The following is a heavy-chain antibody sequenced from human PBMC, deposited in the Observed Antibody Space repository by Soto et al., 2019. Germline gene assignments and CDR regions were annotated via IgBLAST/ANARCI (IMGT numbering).Heavy chain of an antibody. D-gene: IGHD3-16*01. CDR1: GGSFSGYY. CDR3: ARDKITGLFDY. Sequence: QVQLQQWGAGLLKPSATLSLTCAVYGGSFSGYYWTWIRQPPGTGLEWIGEINHSGSTNYNPSLKSRITISVDASKHQFSLKLTSVTAADTAVYYGARDKITGLFDYWGQGTLVTVSS. CDR2: INHSGST. J-gene: IGHJ4*02. V-gene: IGHV4-34*01.